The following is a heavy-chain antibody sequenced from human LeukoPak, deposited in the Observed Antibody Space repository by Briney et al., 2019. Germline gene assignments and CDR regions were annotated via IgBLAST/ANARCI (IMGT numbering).Heavy chain of an antibody. CDR2: ISSSGRKI. CDR1: GFIFSDYE. D-gene: IGHD2-15*01. J-gene: IGHJ4*02. CDR3: ARGPRDPTEYCSRGACAPTYEV. V-gene: IGHV3-48*03. Sequence: PGGSLRLSCAVSGFIFSDYEMNWVRQAPGKGLEWVSYISSSGRKIYYADSVKGRFTISRDNAKNSLYLQMNSPRADDTAIYYCARGPRDPTEYCSRGACAPTYEVWGQGALVTVSS.